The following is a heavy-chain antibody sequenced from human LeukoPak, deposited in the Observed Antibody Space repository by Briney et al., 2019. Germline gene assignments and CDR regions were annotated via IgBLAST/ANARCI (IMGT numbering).Heavy chain of an antibody. CDR3: ARSHGSGWYVGHYYFDY. J-gene: IGHJ4*02. D-gene: IGHD6-19*01. Sequence: SETLSLTCTVSGGSISSSSYYWGWIRQPPGKGLEWIGSIYYSGSTYYNPSLKSRVTISVDTSKNQFSLKLSSVTAADTAVYYCARSHGSGWYVGHYYFDYWGQGTLVTVSS. V-gene: IGHV4-39*07. CDR2: IYYSGST. CDR1: GGSISSSSYY.